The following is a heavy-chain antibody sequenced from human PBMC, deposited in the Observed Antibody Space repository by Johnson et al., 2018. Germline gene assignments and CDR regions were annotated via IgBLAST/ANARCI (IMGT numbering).Heavy chain of an antibody. Sequence: QVQLVESGAEVKKPGASVKVSCKASGYTFTSYYMHWVRQAPGQGLEWMGIINPSGGSTSYAQKFQGRVTMTRDTSTSTVYMELSSLRSEDTAVYYCARDRGSGSYSKGAFDIWGQGTMVTVSS. CDR1: GYTFTSYY. V-gene: IGHV1-46*01. D-gene: IGHD1-26*01. CDR3: ARDRGSGSYSKGAFDI. CDR2: INPSGGST. J-gene: IGHJ3*02.